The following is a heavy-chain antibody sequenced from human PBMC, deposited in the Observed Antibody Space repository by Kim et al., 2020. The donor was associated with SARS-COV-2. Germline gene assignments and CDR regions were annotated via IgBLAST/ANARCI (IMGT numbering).Heavy chain of an antibody. CDR3: AKGVRSSGWWASDF. Sequence: GGSLRLSCAATGFTFSDYAMTWVRQAPGKGLEWLSGVGGSGQSTHYADSVEGRFTIYRDNSKNTVYLEMNSLTDEDTALYYCAKGVRSSGWWASDFWGQGTLVTVSS. J-gene: IGHJ4*02. V-gene: IGHV3-23*01. D-gene: IGHD6-19*01. CDR2: VGGSGQST. CDR1: GFTFSDYA.